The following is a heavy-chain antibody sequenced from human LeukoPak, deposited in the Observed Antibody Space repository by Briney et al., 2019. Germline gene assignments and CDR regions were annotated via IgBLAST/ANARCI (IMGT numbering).Heavy chain of an antibody. CDR2: IFYSGST. CDR1: GGSISSHY. Sequence: PSETLSLTCTVSGGSISSHYWSWIRQPPGKRLEWIGYIFYSGSTNYNPSLKSRVTISVDTSKNQFSLKLSSVTAADTAVYYCARDCRTWVVWGKGTTVTVSS. V-gene: IGHV4-59*11. J-gene: IGHJ6*04. D-gene: IGHD2-15*01. CDR3: ARDCRTWVV.